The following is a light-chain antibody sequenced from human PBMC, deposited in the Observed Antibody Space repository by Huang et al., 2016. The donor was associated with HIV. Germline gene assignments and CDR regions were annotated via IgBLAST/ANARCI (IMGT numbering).Light chain of an antibody. CDR3: HQSSTLPLT. J-gene: IGKJ4*01. V-gene: IGKV6-21*02. CDR1: PSICRS. CDR2: NAS. Sequence: EIVLTQSPDFQSVTPKEKVTITCQASPSICRSLHWYQKKPDQSPKLVIKNASQSISGVPARFSGSGSGTDFNLTINSLEAEDAATYYCHQSSTLPLTFGAGTKVAIK.